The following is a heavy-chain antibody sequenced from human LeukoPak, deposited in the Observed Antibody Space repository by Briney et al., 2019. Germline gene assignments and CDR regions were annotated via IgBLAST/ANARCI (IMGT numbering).Heavy chain of an antibody. CDR2: IYSGGST. J-gene: IGHJ4*02. D-gene: IGHD6-13*01. CDR1: GFTVSSNY. V-gene: IGHV3-66*01. CDR3: ARGGSSSWFY. Sequence: GGSLRLSCAASGFTVSSNYRSWVRQAPGEGLEGGSVIYSGGSTYYADSVKVRFTISRDNSKNTLYLQMNSMRAEDTDVYYCARGGSSSWFYWGQGTLVTVSS.